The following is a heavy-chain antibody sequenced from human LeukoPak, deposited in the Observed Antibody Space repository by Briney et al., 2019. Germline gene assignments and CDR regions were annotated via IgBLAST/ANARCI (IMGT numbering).Heavy chain of an antibody. CDR1: GFTVSSNY. J-gene: IGHJ4*02. CDR2: ISSSGSTI. CDR3: AKDWSYHYTVDY. V-gene: IGHV3-48*01. Sequence: GSLRLSCAASGFTVSSNYMSWVRQAPGKGLEWVSYISSSGSTIYYADSVKGRFTISRDNSKNTLYLKMNSLRPEDTAVYYCAKDWSYHYTVDYWGQGTLVTVSS. D-gene: IGHD3-16*02.